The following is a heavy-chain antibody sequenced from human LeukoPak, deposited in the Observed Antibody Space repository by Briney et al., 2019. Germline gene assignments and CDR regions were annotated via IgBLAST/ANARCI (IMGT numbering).Heavy chain of an antibody. Sequence: ASVKVSCKASGYTFTSYGISWVRQAPGQGLEWMGWINTDTGNPTYAQGFTGRFVFSLDTSVSTAYLQISSLKAEDTAVYYCARDTRIAVAGIDYWGQGTLVTVSS. J-gene: IGHJ4*02. V-gene: IGHV7-4-1*02. CDR3: ARDTRIAVAGIDY. CDR2: INTDTGNP. D-gene: IGHD6-19*01. CDR1: GYTFTSYG.